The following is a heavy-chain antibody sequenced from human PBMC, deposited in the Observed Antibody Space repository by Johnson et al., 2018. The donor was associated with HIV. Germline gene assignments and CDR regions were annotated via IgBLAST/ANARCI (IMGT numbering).Heavy chain of an antibody. J-gene: IGHJ3*02. CDR3: AKDRTSGSYSDDAFDI. CDR1: GFTLSDYY. V-gene: IGHV3-23*04. Sequence: MQLVESGGGLVKPGGSLRLSCAGSGFTLSDYYMSWVRQAPGKGLEWIAYIGGGGVGTFYADSVKGRFTISRDNSKNTLYLQMNSLRAEDTAVYYCAKDRTSGSYSDDAFDIWGQGTMVTVSS. CDR2: IGGGGVGT. D-gene: IGHD1-26*01.